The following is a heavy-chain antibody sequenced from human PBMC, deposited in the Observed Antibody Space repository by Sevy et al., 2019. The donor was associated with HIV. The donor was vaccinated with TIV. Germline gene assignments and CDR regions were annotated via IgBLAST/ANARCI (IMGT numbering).Heavy chain of an antibody. CDR3: ARDKMGGSGSYYNWFDP. J-gene: IGHJ5*02. CDR2: IYHSGST. Sequence: SETLSLTCAASGGSISSSNWWSWVRQPPGKGLEWIGEIYHSGSTNYNPSLKSRVTISVDKSKNQFSLKLSSVTAADTAVYYCARDKMGGSGSYYNWFDPWGQGTLVTVSS. V-gene: IGHV4-4*02. CDR1: GGSISSSNW. D-gene: IGHD3-10*01.